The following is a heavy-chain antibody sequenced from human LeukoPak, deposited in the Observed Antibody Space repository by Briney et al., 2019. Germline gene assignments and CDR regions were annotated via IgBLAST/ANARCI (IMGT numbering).Heavy chain of an antibody. J-gene: IGHJ6*03. CDR2: IGSSGSTI. CDR3: ARDDLGYSSSWYLGYYYYMDV. Sequence: GSLRLSCAASGFTFSDYYMSWIRQAPGKGLEWVSYIGSSGSTIYYADSVKGRFTISRDNAKNSLYLQMNSLRAEDTAVYYCARDDLGYSSSWYLGYYYYMDVWGKGTTATVSS. D-gene: IGHD6-13*01. V-gene: IGHV3-11*04. CDR1: GFTFSDYY.